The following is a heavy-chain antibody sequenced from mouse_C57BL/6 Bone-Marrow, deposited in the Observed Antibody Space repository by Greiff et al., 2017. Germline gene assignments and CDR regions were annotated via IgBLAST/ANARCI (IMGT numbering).Heavy chain of an antibody. CDR1: GFNIKDDY. Sequence: QVQLQQSGAELVRPGASVKLSCTASGFNIKDDYMHWVKQRPGKSLEWIGQIYPGDGDTNYNGKFKGKATLTADKSSSTAYMQLSSLTSADSAVYFCARGAYWGQGTLVTVSA. V-gene: IGHV1-80*01. CDR2: IYPGDGDT. CDR3: ARGAY. J-gene: IGHJ3*01.